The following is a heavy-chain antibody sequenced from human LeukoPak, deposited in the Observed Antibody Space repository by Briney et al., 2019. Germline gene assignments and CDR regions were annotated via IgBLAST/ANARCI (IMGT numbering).Heavy chain of an antibody. D-gene: IGHD3-16*01. CDR2: IYQSGSS. CDR1: GGSIGSRNW. V-gene: IGHV4-4*02. CDR3: ARGIGAADF. Sequence: PSETLSLTCAVSGGSIGSRNWWSWVRQPPGKGLQWIGEIYQSGSSIYNPSLRSRVTMSVDKSKDQLSLKLSSVTAADTAVYYCARGIGAADFWGQGILVTVSS. J-gene: IGHJ4*02.